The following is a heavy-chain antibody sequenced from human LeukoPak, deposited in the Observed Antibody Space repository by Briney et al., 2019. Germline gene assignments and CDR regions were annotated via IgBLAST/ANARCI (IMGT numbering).Heavy chain of an antibody. D-gene: IGHD2-2*01. J-gene: IGHJ4*02. CDR3: AREYCSSTSCSLVDF. CDR1: GFPFDNYA. V-gene: IGHV3-48*03. CDR2: ISSSAIYT. Sequence: GRSLRLSCAASGFPFDNYALHWVRQAPGKGLEWVSHISSSAIYTYYADSVKGRFTISRDNAKNLLYLQMNSLRAEDTAVYYCAREYCSSTSCSLVDFWGQGTLVTVSS.